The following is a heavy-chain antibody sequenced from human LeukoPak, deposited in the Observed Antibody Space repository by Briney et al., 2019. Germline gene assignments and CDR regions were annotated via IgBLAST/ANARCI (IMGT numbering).Heavy chain of an antibody. Sequence: SETLSLTCTVSGGSISSYYWSWIRQPPGKGLEWIGYIYYSGSTNYNPSLKSRVTISVDTSKNQFSLKLSSVTAADTAVYYCAASQLWYSSGWCYFDYWGQGTLVTVSS. CDR3: AASQLWYSSGWCYFDY. J-gene: IGHJ4*02. CDR1: GGSISSYY. V-gene: IGHV4-59*01. D-gene: IGHD6-19*01. CDR2: IYYSGST.